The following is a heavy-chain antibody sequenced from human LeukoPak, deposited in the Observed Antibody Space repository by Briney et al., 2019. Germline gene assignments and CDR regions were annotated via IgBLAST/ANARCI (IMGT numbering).Heavy chain of an antibody. V-gene: IGHV4-34*01. D-gene: IGHD2-15*01. J-gene: IGHJ4*02. CDR3: ATSYIGGFGKPDY. Sequence: SETLSLTCAVYGGSFSGYYLSWIRQPPGKGLEWVWEINRSRSTTYNPALKSRVIASVDTYKNQFFLKLSSVTAADTAVYYCATSYIGGFGKPDYWGQGTLVTVSS. CDR2: INRSRST. CDR1: GGSFSGYY.